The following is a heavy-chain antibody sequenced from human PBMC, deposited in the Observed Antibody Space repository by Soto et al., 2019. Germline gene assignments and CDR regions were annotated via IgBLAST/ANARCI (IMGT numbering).Heavy chain of an antibody. D-gene: IGHD2-2*01. Sequence: PGGSLRLSCEASGFTFSDYWMSWVRQAPGKGPEWVANIKFDGSEKQYVDSVRGRFTIPRDNSRSSLSLQMNSLRAGDTAVYYCVKDGGYCSSSTCYAPRNHYFDSWGQGTLVTVSS. J-gene: IGHJ4*02. CDR1: GFTFSDYW. CDR3: VKDGGYCSSSTCYAPRNHYFDS. V-gene: IGHV3-7*03. CDR2: IKFDGSEK.